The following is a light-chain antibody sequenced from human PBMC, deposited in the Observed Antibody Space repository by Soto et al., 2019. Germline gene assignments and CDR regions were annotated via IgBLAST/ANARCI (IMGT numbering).Light chain of an antibody. CDR2: DAS. CDR3: QQRSNWPIT. Sequence: EIVMTQSPATLSVSHGERATLSCRASQSVSSYLAWYQQKPGQAPRLLIYDASNRATGIPARFSGSGSGTDFTLTISSLEPEDFAVYYCQQRSNWPITFGQGTRLEIK. V-gene: IGKV3-11*01. CDR1: QSVSSY. J-gene: IGKJ5*01.